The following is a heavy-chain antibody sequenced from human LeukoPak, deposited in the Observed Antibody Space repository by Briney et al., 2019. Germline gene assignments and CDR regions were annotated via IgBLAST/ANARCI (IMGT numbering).Heavy chain of an antibody. J-gene: IGHJ4*02. CDR2: IRYDGSNK. CDR3: AKDRSYQLLSGPDY. CDR1: GFTFSNAW. D-gene: IGHD2-2*01. V-gene: IGHV3-30*02. Sequence: GGSLRLSCAASGFTFSNAWMSWVRQAPGKGLEWVAFIRYDGSNKYYADSVKGRFTISRDNSKNTLYLQMNSLRAEDTAVYYCAKDRSYQLLSGPDYWGQGTLVTVSS.